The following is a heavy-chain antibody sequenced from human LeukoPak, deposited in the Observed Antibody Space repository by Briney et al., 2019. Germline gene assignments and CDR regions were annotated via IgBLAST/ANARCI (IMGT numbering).Heavy chain of an antibody. Sequence: GGPLRLFCAASGFTFSTYWMSWVRQAPGKGLEWVANINQDGSEKYYVDSMKGRFTISRHNAKNSVYLNMNSLRAEDTALYYCARETCTTCYTYYYYYYMDAWGKGATVTVSS. J-gene: IGHJ6*03. V-gene: IGHV3-7*01. CDR1: GFTFSTYW. CDR2: INQDGSEK. CDR3: ARETCTTCYTYYYYYYMDA. D-gene: IGHD2-2*01.